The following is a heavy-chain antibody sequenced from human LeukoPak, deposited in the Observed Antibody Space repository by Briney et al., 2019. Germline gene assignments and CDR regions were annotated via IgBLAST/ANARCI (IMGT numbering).Heavy chain of an antibody. V-gene: IGHV4-59*01. CDR1: GGSISSYY. CDR2: IYYSGST. D-gene: IGHD1-26*01. J-gene: IGHJ3*02. Sequence: KPSETLSLTCTVSGGSISSYYWSWIRQPPGKGLEWIGYIYYSGSTNYNPSLKSRVTISVDTSKNQFSLKLSSVTAADTAVYYCARDGEWELRGAFDIWGQGTMVTVSS. CDR3: ARDGEWELRGAFDI.